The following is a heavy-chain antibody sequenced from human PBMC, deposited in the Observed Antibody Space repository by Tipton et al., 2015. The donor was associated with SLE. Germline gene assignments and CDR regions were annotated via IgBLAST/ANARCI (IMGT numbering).Heavy chain of an antibody. CDR2: FAHTGTT. CDR3: VRDPAPGPFDF. Sequence: TLSLTCTVSGGSIEYGSYYWGWIRQPAGKGLEWIGSFAHTGTTDSNPSLRSRVTLSIDASKNEFSLKLNSVTAADTAVYYCVRDPAPGPFDFWGQGTLVAVSS. CDR1: GGSIEYGSYY. J-gene: IGHJ4*02. V-gene: IGHV4-61*02.